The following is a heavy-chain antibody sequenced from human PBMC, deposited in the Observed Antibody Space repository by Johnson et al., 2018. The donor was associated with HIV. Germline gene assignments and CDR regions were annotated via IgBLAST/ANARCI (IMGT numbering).Heavy chain of an antibody. CDR2: IWYDGSNK. CDR3: AKNSAAFDI. D-gene: IGHD3-10*01. V-gene: IGHV3-33*06. J-gene: IGHJ3*02. CDR1: GFTFSSYG. Sequence: QMQLVESGGGVVQPGRSLRLSCAASGFTFSSYGMHWVRQAPGKGLEWVAVIWYDGSNKYYADSVKGRFTISRDNSKNTLYLQMNSLRAEDTAVYYCAKNSAAFDIWGQGTMVTVSS.